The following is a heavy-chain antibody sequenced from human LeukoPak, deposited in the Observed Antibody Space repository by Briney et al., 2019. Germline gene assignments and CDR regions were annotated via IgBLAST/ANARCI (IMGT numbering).Heavy chain of an antibody. J-gene: IGHJ5*02. CDR3: ARERLARYRYDILTGRNWFDP. CDR1: GYTFTGYY. Sequence: GASVKVSCMASGYTFTGYYMHWVRQAPGQGLEWMGWINPNSCGTNYAQKFHGRVTMTRDTAISTAYMELSRLRSDATAVYSGARERLARYRYDILTGRNWFDPWGQGTLVTVSS. D-gene: IGHD3-9*01. CDR2: INPNSCGT. V-gene: IGHV1-2*02.